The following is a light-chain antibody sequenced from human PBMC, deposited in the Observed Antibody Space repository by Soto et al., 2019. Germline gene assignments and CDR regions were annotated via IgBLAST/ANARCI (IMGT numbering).Light chain of an antibody. CDR1: QSISSG. CDR2: KAS. Sequence: DIQMTQSPSTLSASVGDRVTITCRASQSISSGLAWYQQKPGKAPKLLIYKASSLQSGVPSRFSGSGSGTEFTLPISSLQPDDFATYYCQQYGTYWTFGQGTKVDIK. CDR3: QQYGTYWT. V-gene: IGKV1-5*03. J-gene: IGKJ1*01.